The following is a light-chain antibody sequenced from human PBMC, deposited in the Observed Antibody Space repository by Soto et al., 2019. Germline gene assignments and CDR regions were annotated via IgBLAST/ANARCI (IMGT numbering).Light chain of an antibody. V-gene: IGKV3-15*01. CDR2: GVS. J-gene: IGKJ1*01. Sequence: VMTQSPATLSVSPGEIATLSCRASQSLRSSLAWYQQKPGQAPRLLIYGVSTRATGVPARFSGSGSGTDFTLTISRLEPEDSAVYYCQQHGTTFGQGTKVDIK. CDR1: QSLRSS. CDR3: QQHGTT.